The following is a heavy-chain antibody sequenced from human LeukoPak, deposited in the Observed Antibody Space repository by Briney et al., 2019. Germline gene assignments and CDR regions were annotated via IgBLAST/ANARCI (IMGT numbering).Heavy chain of an antibody. V-gene: IGHV3-7*01. CDR3: ARDAVSDSWPDY. J-gene: IGHJ4*02. CDR1: GFTFSSYW. Sequence: QSGGSLRLSCAASGFTFSSYWMSWVRQAPGKGLEWVANIKQDGSEKYYVDSVKGRFTISRDNAKNSLYLQMNSLAVGDTAVYYCARDAVSDSWPDYWGQGTLVTVSA. D-gene: IGHD6-13*01. CDR2: IKQDGSEK.